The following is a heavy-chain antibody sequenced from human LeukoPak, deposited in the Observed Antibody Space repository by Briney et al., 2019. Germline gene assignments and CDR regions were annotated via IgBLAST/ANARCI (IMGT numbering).Heavy chain of an antibody. J-gene: IGHJ6*03. CDR3: VGQLLRAV. CDR2: IKGDGSVQ. Sequence: GGSLRLSCTASGFPFSGYYISWVRQAPGTGLEWLANIKGDGSVQDYVDSVKGRFTISRDNAKNSLYLQMNNLRVDDTAVYYCVGQLLRAVWGKGATVTVSS. CDR1: GFPFSGYY. V-gene: IGHV3-7*01. D-gene: IGHD2-2*01.